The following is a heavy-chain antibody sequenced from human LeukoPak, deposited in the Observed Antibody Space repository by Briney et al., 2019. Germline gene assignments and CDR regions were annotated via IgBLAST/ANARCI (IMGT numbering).Heavy chain of an antibody. D-gene: IGHD1-26*01. CDR2: ISYGGST. Sequence: SETLSLTCSISGGSISSGYYYWGWIRQPPGKGLEWIGSISYGGSTYYNPSLKSRVTISVDTSKNQFSLKLSSVTAADTAVYYCARHLGSGSYYSSFDYWGQGTLVTVSS. J-gene: IGHJ4*02. CDR3: ARHLGSGSYYSSFDY. CDR1: GGSISSGYYY. V-gene: IGHV4-39*01.